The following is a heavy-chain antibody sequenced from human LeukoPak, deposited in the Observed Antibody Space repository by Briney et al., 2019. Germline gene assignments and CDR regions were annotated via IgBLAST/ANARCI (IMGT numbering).Heavy chain of an antibody. V-gene: IGHV3-30*03. D-gene: IGHD3-22*01. CDR1: GFTFSSYG. Sequence: GGSLRLSCAASGFTFSSYGMHWVRQAPGKGLEWVAVISYDGSNKYYADSVKGRFTISRDNSKNTLYLQMNSLRAEDTAVYYCARDSSGGNYYDSSGYYYEDYWGQGTLVTVSS. J-gene: IGHJ4*02. CDR2: ISYDGSNK. CDR3: ARDSSGGNYYDSSGYYYEDY.